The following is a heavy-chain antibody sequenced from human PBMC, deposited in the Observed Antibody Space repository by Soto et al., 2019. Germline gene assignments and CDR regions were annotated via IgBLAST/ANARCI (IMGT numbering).Heavy chain of an antibody. CDR1: GDSISPYY. D-gene: IGHD2-15*01. V-gene: IGHV4-59*01. CDR3: VATPRY. J-gene: IGHJ4*02. Sequence: SETLSLTCTVSGDSISPYYWSWIRQPPGKGLEWIGYIFYSGSTDYSPSLKSRVTMSIDTSQNQVSLKLTSVTTADTAVYYCVATPRYWGQGTLVTVSS. CDR2: IFYSGST.